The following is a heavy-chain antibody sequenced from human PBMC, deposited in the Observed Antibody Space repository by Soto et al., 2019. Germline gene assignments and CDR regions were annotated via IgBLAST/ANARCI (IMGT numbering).Heavy chain of an antibody. V-gene: IGHV1-69*13. D-gene: IGHD5-12*01. CDR3: ARGGPTVATVGGPWFDP. CDR1: GGTFGSYA. J-gene: IGHJ5*02. Sequence: SVKVSCKASGGTFGSYAISWVRQAPGQGLEWMGGIIPIFGTANYAQKFQGRVTITADESTSTAYMELSSLRSEDTAVYYCARGGPTVATVGGPWFDPWGQGTLVTVSS. CDR2: IIPIFGTA.